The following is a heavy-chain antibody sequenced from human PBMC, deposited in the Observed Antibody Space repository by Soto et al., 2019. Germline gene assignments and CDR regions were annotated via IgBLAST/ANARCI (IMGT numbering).Heavy chain of an antibody. J-gene: IGHJ4*02. CDR1: GGAIGSTTYY. Sequence: SETLSLTCTVSGGAIGSTTYYWYWIRHPPGKGLEWIGSIYYSGSTYYNPSLKSRVTISVDTSKNQFSLKLSSVTAADTAVYFCARRSGYFSYYFDYWGQGTLVTVSS. D-gene: IGHD3-22*01. CDR2: IYYSGST. V-gene: IGHV4-39*01. CDR3: ARRSGYFSYYFDY.